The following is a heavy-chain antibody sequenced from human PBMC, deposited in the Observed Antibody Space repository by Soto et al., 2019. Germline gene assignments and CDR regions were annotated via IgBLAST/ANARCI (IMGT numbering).Heavy chain of an antibody. Sequence: SETLSLTCTVSGGSISSYYWSWVRQPAGKGLERIGRIYTSGSTNYNPSLKSRVTMSVDTSKNQFSLKLSSVTAADTAVYYCASSIAVAGIDYWGQGTLVTVSS. CDR1: GGSISSYY. D-gene: IGHD6-19*01. V-gene: IGHV4-4*07. CDR2: IYTSGST. J-gene: IGHJ4*02. CDR3: ASSIAVAGIDY.